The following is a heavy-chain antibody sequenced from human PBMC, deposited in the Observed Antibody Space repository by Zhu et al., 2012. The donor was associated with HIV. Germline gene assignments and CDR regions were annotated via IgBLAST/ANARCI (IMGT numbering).Heavy chain of an antibody. J-gene: IGHJ6*02. D-gene: IGHD3-9*01. CDR3: ARGRXPDFSRPSRYFDRVMNQSPPTSRGNGLDV. CDR1: DESFNGHY. V-gene: IGHV4-34*01. CDR2: INHRGTT. Sequence: QVQLQQWGAGLLKPSETLSLTCAVYDESFNGHYWTWIRQPPGKGLEWIGEINHRGTTNYNPSSRVEPPFQLTRPRNRFSLKLNSVTAADTAVYYCARGRXPDFSRPSRYFDRVMNQSPPTSRGNGLDVWGQGTTVTVS.